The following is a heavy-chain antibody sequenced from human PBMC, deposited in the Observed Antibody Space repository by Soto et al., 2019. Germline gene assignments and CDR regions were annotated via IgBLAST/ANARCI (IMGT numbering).Heavy chain of an antibody. J-gene: IGHJ6*02. CDR1: GGSLSSYY. V-gene: IGHV4-59*01. Sequence: PSETLSLTCTVSGGSLSSYYWSWIRQPPGKGLEWIGYIYYSGSTNYNPSLKSRVTISVDTSKNQFSLKLSSVTAADTAVYYCARLGYCSGGSCYYHYGMDVWGQGTTVTVSS. CDR3: ARLGYCSGGSCYYHYGMDV. D-gene: IGHD2-15*01. CDR2: IYYSGST.